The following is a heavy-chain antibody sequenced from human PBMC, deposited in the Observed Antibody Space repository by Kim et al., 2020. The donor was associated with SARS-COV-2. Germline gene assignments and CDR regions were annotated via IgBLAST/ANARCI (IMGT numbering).Heavy chain of an antibody. D-gene: IGHD3-22*01. CDR3: ATVVFYYDAGYFKN. J-gene: IGHJ1*01. Sequence: AESVKGRPIISRDHSKNPLYLQMNSLRAEDTAVYYCATVVFYYDAGYFKNWGQGTLVIVSS. V-gene: IGHV3-66*01.